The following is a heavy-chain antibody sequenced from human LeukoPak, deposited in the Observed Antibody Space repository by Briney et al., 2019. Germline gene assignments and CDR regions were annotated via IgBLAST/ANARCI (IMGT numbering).Heavy chain of an antibody. CDR1: GYTFTSYY. Sequence: ASVKVSCKASGYTFTSYYMHWVRQAPGQGLEWMGIINPSGGSTSYAQKFQGRVTMTRDTSTSTAYMELRSLRSDDTAVYYCARAQKYYDFWSGYYSPGNWFDPWGQGTLVTVSS. CDR2: INPSGGST. V-gene: IGHV1-46*01. D-gene: IGHD3-3*01. CDR3: ARAQKYYDFWSGYYSPGNWFDP. J-gene: IGHJ5*02.